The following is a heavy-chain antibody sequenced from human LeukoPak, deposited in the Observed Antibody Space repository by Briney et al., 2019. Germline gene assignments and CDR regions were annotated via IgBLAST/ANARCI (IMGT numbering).Heavy chain of an antibody. J-gene: IGHJ4*02. Sequence: GGSLRLSCAASGFTLGTSTMSWVRHTPGKGPVWVSRIKGDGSSTSYADSVKGRFTISRDNAKNTLYLQMNSLRAEDTAVYYCARDGYSFGHDFDYWGQGTLATVSS. CDR2: IKGDGSST. CDR1: GFTLGTST. D-gene: IGHD5-18*01. CDR3: ARDGYSFGHDFDY. V-gene: IGHV3-74*01.